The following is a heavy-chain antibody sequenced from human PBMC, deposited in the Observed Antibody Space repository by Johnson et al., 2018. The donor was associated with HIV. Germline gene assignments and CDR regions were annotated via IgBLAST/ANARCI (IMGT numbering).Heavy chain of an antibody. Sequence: VQLVESGGGLVQRGGSLRLSCAASGFTFSNYWMSWVRQAPGKGLEWVANINEDGSEEYYVDSVQGRLTVSRDNAKNSLYLQIDSLRAEATAVYYCARDGVYSSPWDAFDIWGQGTMVTVSS. D-gene: IGHD6-13*01. CDR3: ARDGVYSSPWDAFDI. CDR1: GFTFSNYW. V-gene: IGHV3-7*05. J-gene: IGHJ3*02. CDR2: INEDGSEE.